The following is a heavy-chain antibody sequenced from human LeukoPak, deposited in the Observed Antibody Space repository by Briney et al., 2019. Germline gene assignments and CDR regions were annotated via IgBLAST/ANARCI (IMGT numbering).Heavy chain of an antibody. J-gene: IGHJ6*02. CDR2: INDAGSDT. CDR1: GFTFTNYW. Sequence: PGGSLRLSCAASGFTFTNYWMHWVRQAPGKGLVWVSRINDAGSDTIYADSVKGRFTISKDNGKNSLYLQMNSLRAEDTAVYYCARDSNPRMDVWGQGTTVTASS. V-gene: IGHV3-74*01. CDR3: ARDSNPRMDV.